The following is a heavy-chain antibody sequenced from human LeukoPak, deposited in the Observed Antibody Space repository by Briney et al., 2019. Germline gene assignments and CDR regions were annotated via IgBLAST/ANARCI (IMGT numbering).Heavy chain of an antibody. CDR2: ISAYNGNT. D-gene: IGHD3-22*01. Sequence: ASVTVSCKASGYTFTSYGISWVRQAPGQGLEWMAWISAYNGNTNYAQKLQGRVTITTDTSTSTAYMEVRSLRSDDTAVYYCARDPAEYDSSGYMYYFDYWGQGTLVTVSS. V-gene: IGHV1-18*01. CDR1: GYTFTSYG. J-gene: IGHJ4*02. CDR3: ARDPAEYDSSGYMYYFDY.